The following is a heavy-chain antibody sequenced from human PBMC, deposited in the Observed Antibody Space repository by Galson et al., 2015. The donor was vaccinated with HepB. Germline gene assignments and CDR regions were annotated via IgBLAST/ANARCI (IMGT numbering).Heavy chain of an antibody. CDR3: ARGDYYYGSGSYLPEFDY. J-gene: IGHJ4*02. CDR1: RFAFSSYG. Sequence: SLRLSCAASRFAFSSYGMHWVRQAPGKGLEWVAFIRYDGSNKYYADSVKGRFTISRDNSKNTLYLQMNSLRAEDTAVYYCARGDYYYGSGSYLPEFDYWGQGTLVTVSS. V-gene: IGHV3-30*02. D-gene: IGHD3-10*01. CDR2: IRYDGSNK.